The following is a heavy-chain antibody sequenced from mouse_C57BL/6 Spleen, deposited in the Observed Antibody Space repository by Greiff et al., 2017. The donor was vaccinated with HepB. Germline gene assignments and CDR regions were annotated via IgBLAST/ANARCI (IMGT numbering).Heavy chain of an antibody. CDR2: ISNGGGST. CDR1: GFTFSDYY. D-gene: IGHD2-2*01. J-gene: IGHJ1*03. Sequence: EVKLVESGGGLVQPGGSLKLSCAASGFTFSDYYMYWVRQTPEKRLEWVAYISNGGGSTYYPDTVKGRFTISRDNAKNTLYLQMSRLKSEDTAMYYCARGDGYDHWYFDVWGTGTTVTVSS. CDR3: ARGDGYDHWYFDV. V-gene: IGHV5-12*01.